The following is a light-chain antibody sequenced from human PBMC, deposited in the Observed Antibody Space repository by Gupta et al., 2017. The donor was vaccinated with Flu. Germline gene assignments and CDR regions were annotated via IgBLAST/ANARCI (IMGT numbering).Light chain of an antibody. CDR3: QKRSNWPPFT. CDR2: DAS. V-gene: IGKV3-11*01. Sequence: EIVLTQSPATLSLSPGERATLSCRASQSISSYLAWYKQKPGQAPRLLIYDASNRDTGTPARFSGSGYGTDFTLTISSREPEDFAVYYCQKRSNWPPFTFGQGTKVDI. CDR1: QSISSY. J-gene: IGKJ3*01.